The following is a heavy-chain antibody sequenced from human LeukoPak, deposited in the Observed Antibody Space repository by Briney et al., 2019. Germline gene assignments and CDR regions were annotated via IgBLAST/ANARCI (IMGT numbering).Heavy chain of an antibody. CDR3: AREIDRFGDLDWFDP. Sequence: SETLSLTCTVSGGSISSGDYYWSWIRQPPGKGLEWIGYIYYSGSTYYNPSLKSRVTISVDTSKNQFSLKLSSVTAADTAVYYCAREIDRFGDLDWFDPWGQGTLVTVSS. V-gene: IGHV4-30-4*01. CDR1: GGSISSGDYY. D-gene: IGHD3-10*01. CDR2: IYYSGST. J-gene: IGHJ5*02.